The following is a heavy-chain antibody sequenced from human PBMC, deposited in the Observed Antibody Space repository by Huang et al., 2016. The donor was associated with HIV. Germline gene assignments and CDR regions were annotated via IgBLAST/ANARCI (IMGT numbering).Heavy chain of an antibody. Sequence: QVQLEESGPGLVKPLETLSLTCSVSGASFRSYYWSWIRQPAGKGLEWIGRIYMRCPNYNPSLKGRVTLSVDTSNNQFSLRLDSVTAADTAVYFCARDSIVRGILSRNPTYNYGLDVWGPGTTVTVSS. J-gene: IGHJ6*02. V-gene: IGHV4-4*07. CDR2: IYMRCP. CDR1: GASFRSYY. D-gene: IGHD3-10*01. CDR3: ARDSIVRGILSRNPTYNYGLDV.